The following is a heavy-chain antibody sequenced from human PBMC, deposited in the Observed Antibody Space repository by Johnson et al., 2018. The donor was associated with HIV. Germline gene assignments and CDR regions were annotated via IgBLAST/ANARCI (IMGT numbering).Heavy chain of an antibody. V-gene: IGHV3-66*02. Sequence: VQLVESGGGVVQPGGSLRLSCAASGFTVSSNYMSWVRQAPGKGLEWVSVIYSGGSTYYADSVKGRFTISRDNSKNTLYLQMNSLRAEDTAVYYCATPQEGYSAFDIWGQGRMVTVSS. CDR1: GFTVSSNY. CDR2: IYSGGST. D-gene: IGHD2-15*01. J-gene: IGHJ3*02. CDR3: ATPQEGYSAFDI.